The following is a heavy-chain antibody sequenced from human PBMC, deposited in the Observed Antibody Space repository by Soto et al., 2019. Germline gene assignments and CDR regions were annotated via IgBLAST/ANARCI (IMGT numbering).Heavy chain of an antibody. CDR2: ISYDGSNK. CDR3: ARDSDSNPTGGIDY. V-gene: IGHV3-30-3*01. D-gene: IGHD3-16*01. J-gene: IGHJ4*02. Sequence: GGSLRLSCAASGFTFSSYAMHWVRQAPGKGLEWVAVISYDGSNKYYADSVKGRFTISRDNSKNTLYLQMNSLRAEDTAVYYCARDSDSNPTGGIDYWGQGTLVTVSS. CDR1: GFTFSSYA.